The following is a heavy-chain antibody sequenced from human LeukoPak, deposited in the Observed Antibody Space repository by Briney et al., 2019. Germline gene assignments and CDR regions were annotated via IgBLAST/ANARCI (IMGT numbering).Heavy chain of an antibody. Sequence: ASVKVSCKASGGTFGSYAISWVRQAPGQGLEWMGGIIPIFGTANYAQKFQGRVTITADESTSTAYMELSSLRSEDTAVYYCARSSDIVVVPAALSYYYFDYWGQGTLVTVSS. V-gene: IGHV1-69*13. J-gene: IGHJ4*02. D-gene: IGHD2-2*01. CDR2: IIPIFGTA. CDR3: ARSSDIVVVPAALSYYYFDY. CDR1: GGTFGSYA.